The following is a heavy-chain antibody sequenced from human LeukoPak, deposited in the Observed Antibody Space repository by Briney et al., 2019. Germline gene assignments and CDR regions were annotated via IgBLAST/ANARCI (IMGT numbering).Heavy chain of an antibody. Sequence: SGTLSLTCAVSGVSISSSNWWSWVRQPPGQGLEWIGEIYHSGSTNYNPSLKSRVTISVDKSKNQFSLILRSVTAADTAVYYCARDAGGTYGVDLWGQGTLVTVSS. CDR2: IYHSGST. J-gene: IGHJ4*02. V-gene: IGHV4-4*02. CDR3: ARDAGGTYGVDL. CDR1: GVSISSSNW. D-gene: IGHD1-26*01.